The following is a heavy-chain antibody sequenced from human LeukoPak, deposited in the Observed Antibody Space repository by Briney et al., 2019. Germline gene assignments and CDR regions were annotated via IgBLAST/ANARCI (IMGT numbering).Heavy chain of an antibody. J-gene: IGHJ4*02. Sequence: GGSLRLSCAASGFTVSNNYMNWVRQAPGKGLEWVSLIYSGGTTYYADSVKSRFTISRDHSKNTLYLQMNSLRAEDTAVYYCARDPSAVAANTYGWGQGTLVTVSS. CDR3: ARDPSAVAANTYG. CDR1: GFTVSNNY. D-gene: IGHD6-25*01. CDR2: IYSGGTT. V-gene: IGHV3-66*01.